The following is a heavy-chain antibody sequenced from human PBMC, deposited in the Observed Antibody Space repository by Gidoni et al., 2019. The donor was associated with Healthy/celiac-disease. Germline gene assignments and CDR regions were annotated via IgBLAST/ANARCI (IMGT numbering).Heavy chain of an antibody. D-gene: IGHD3-16*01. CDR1: GFTFSSYG. CDR3: AKELGMITFGGDGGMDV. CDR2: ISYDGSNI. Sequence: QVQLVESGGGVVQPGRSLRLSCAASGFTFSSYGMHWVRQAPGKGLEWVAVISYDGSNIYYAASVNGRFTISRDNSKNTLYLQMNSLRAEDTAVYYCAKELGMITFGGDGGMDVWGQGTTVTVSS. J-gene: IGHJ6*02. V-gene: IGHV3-30*18.